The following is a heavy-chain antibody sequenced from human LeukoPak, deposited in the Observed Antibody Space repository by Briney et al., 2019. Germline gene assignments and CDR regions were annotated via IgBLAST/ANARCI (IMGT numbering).Heavy chain of an antibody. CDR1: GFTFSSYS. D-gene: IGHD2-2*01. J-gene: IGHJ4*02. CDR3: ARVPPAADDY. Sequence: KSGGSLRLSCAASGFTFSSYSMNWVRQAPGKGLEWVSSISSSSTYIYYADSVKGRFTISRDNAKNSLYLQMNSLRAEGTAVYYCARVPPAADDYWGQGTLVTVSS. CDR2: ISSSSTYI. V-gene: IGHV3-21*01.